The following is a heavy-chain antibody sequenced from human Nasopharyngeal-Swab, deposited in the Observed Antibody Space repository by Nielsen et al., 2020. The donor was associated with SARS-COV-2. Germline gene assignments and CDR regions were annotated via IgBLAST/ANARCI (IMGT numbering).Heavy chain of an antibody. Sequence: SETLSLTCTVSGGSISSYYWSWIRQPPGKGLEWIGYIYYSGSTNYNPSLKSRVTISVDTSKNQFSLKLSSVTAADTAVYYCASLLRSYCSGGSCYPNGMDVWCQGTTVTVSS. D-gene: IGHD2-15*01. V-gene: IGHV4-59*01. CDR2: IYYSGST. CDR3: ASLLRSYCSGGSCYPNGMDV. J-gene: IGHJ6*02. CDR1: GGSISSYY.